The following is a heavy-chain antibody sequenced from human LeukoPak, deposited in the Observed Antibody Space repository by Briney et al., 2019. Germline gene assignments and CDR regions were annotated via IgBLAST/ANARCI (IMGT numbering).Heavy chain of an antibody. CDR3: ASRPMVRGVIIDY. J-gene: IGHJ4*02. Sequence: SGGSLRLSCAASGFTFSSYSMNWVRQAPGKGLEWVSSISSSSSYIYYADSVKGRFTISRDNAKNSLYLQMNSLRAEDTAVYYCASRPMVRGVIIDYWGQGTLVTVSS. D-gene: IGHD3-10*01. CDR2: ISSSSSYI. V-gene: IGHV3-21*01. CDR1: GFTFSSYS.